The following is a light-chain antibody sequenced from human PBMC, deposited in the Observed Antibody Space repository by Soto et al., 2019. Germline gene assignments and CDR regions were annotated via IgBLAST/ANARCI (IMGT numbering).Light chain of an antibody. CDR1: SGHSSYA. V-gene: IGLV4-69*01. CDR3: QTWGTGGV. J-gene: IGLJ3*02. CDR2: LNSDGSH. Sequence: QTVVTQSPSASASLGASVKLTCTLSSGHSSYAIAWHQQQSEKGPRYLMRLNSDGSHSKGDGIPDRFSGSSSGAERYLSISSLQSEDEADYYCQTWGTGGVFGGGTQLTVL.